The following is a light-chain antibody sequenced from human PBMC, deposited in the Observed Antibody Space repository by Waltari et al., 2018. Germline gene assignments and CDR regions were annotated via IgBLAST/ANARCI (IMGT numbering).Light chain of an antibody. V-gene: IGKV3-20*01. Sequence: EILLTQSPGTLSLSPGERATLSCRASQSVGRSLAWYQQKPGQPHRLLIYGTSNRATGTPDRFTGGGSGTDFSLTISRLEPEDVAVYYCQHYVSLPVTFGQGTKVEIK. CDR2: GTS. CDR3: QHYVSLPVT. J-gene: IGKJ1*01. CDR1: QSVGRS.